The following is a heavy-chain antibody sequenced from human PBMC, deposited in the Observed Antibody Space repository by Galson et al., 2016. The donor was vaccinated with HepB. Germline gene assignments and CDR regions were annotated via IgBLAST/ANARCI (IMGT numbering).Heavy chain of an antibody. Sequence: SLRLSCAASGFTFSSYTMNWVRQAPGKGLEWVSSISRNSSYIYYADSVKGRFTISRDNAKNSLYLQINSLRAEDTAVYYCARASGSYDILTGYFLGIDYWGQGTLVTVSS. D-gene: IGHD3-9*01. CDR1: GFTFSSYT. J-gene: IGHJ4*02. CDR2: ISRNSSYI. CDR3: ARASGSYDILTGYFLGIDY. V-gene: IGHV3-21*01.